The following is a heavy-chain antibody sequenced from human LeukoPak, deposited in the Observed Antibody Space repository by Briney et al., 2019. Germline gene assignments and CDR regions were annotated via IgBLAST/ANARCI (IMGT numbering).Heavy chain of an antibody. CDR1: GFTFSTYP. CDR2: VADDGKDK. J-gene: IGHJ4*02. V-gene: IGHV3-30*04. Sequence: PGGSLRLSCAASGFTFSTYPMHWVRQAPGKGLEWVAVVADDGKDKHYVESVKGRFTTSRDNSKNTLYLQMNSLRVEDTAVYYCARDRHIAGAGYYFDYWGQGTLVTVSS. CDR3: ARDRHIAGAGYYFDY. D-gene: IGHD6-19*01.